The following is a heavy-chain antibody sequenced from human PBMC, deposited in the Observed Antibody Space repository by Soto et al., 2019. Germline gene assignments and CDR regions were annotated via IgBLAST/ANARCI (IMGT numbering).Heavy chain of an antibody. CDR1: GFTFSSYW. V-gene: IGHV3-74*01. CDR3: AREVSAPGHYFDY. Sequence: GGSLRLSCAASGFTFSSYWMHWVRQAPGKGLVWVSGINIDGSSTSYADSVKGRFTISRDNSKNTLSLHMYSLRAEDTAVYYCAREVSAPGHYFDYWGLGTLVTVSS. D-gene: IGHD6-13*01. J-gene: IGHJ4*02. CDR2: INIDGSST.